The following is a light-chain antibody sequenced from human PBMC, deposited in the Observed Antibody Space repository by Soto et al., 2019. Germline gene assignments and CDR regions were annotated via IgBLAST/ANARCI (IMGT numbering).Light chain of an antibody. J-gene: IGKJ4*01. Sequence: EIVMTQSPATLSVSPGERATLSCRASQSVSSNLAWYQQKPGQAPRLLIYGASTRATGIPARFSGSGSGTAFTLTISSLQSADFAVYYCQQYNNWPPPLTFGGGTKVEIK. V-gene: IGKV3-15*01. CDR2: GAS. CDR3: QQYNNWPPPLT. CDR1: QSVSSN.